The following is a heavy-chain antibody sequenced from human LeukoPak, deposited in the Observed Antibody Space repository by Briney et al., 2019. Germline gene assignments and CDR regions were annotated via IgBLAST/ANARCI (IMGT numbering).Heavy chain of an antibody. J-gene: IGHJ4*02. CDR2: IRYDGSNK. V-gene: IGHV3-30*02. CDR3: VRKIQVTMIVVVTPSGFDY. Sequence: GGSLRLSCAASGFTFSSYGMHWVRQAPGKGLEWVAFIRYDGSNKYYADSVKGRFTISRDNSKNTLYLQMNSLRAEDTAVYYCVRKIQVTMIVVVTPSGFDYWGQGTLVTVSS. D-gene: IGHD3-22*01. CDR1: GFTFSSYG.